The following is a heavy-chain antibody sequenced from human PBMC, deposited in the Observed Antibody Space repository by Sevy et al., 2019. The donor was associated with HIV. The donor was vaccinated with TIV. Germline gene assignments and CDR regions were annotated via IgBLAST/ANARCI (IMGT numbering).Heavy chain of an antibody. J-gene: IGHJ6*03. CDR3: ARVGIAAAGDYYYYMDV. D-gene: IGHD6-13*01. CDR2: INSDGSST. V-gene: IGHV3-74*01. Sequence: GSLRLSCAASGFTFSSYWMHWVRQAPGKGLVWVSRINSDGSSTSYADSVKGRFTISRDNAKNTQYRQMNSLRAEDTAVYYCARVGIAAAGDYYYYMDVWGKGTTVTVSS. CDR1: GFTFSSYW.